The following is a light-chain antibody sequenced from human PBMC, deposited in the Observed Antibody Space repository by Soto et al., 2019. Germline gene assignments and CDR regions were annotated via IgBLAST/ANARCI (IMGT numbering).Light chain of an antibody. Sequence: QSVLTQPASVSGSPGQSITISCTGTSSDVGGYNYVSWYQQHPGKAPKLMIYEVSNRPSGVSNRFSGSKSGNTASLTISGLQAEDEADYYCTSHAGTINFPYIFGTGTKVTVL. CDR1: SSDVGGYNY. CDR3: TSHAGTINFPYI. V-gene: IGLV2-14*01. CDR2: EVS. J-gene: IGLJ1*01.